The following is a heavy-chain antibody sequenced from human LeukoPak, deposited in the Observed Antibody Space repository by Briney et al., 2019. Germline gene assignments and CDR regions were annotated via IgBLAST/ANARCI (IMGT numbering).Heavy chain of an antibody. CDR3: TRIVPNSPYRSGISCYRIFDY. CDR2: IHYSGST. D-gene: IGHD2-2*01. Sequence: PSETLSLTCTVSGGSISSSNYYWGWIRQPPGKGLEWIGSIHYSGSTFYNPSLKTRVTISVDTSKNQFSLKLSSVTAADTAVYYCTRIVPNSPYRSGISCYRIFDYWGQGTLVTVSS. CDR1: GGSISSSNYY. V-gene: IGHV4-39*01. J-gene: IGHJ4*02.